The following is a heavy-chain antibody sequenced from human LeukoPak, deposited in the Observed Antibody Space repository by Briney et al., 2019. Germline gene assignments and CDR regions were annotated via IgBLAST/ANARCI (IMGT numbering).Heavy chain of an antibody. CDR1: GGSISSSSYY. CDR3: ARLSSDGGTYFHN. Sequence: SETLSLTCTVSGGSISSSSYYWGWIRQPPGKGLEWIGSIYYSGSTYYNPSLKSRVTISVDTSKNQFSLKLTSVTAADTAVYYCARLSSDGGTYFHNWGQGTLVTVSS. J-gene: IGHJ4*02. D-gene: IGHD6-25*01. V-gene: IGHV4-39*01. CDR2: IYYSGST.